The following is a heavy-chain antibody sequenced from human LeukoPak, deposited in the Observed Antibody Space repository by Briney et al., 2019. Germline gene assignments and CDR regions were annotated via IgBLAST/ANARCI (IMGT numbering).Heavy chain of an antibody. CDR3: AARIVPRIFDY. D-gene: IGHD6-6*01. CDR2: ISGSGGST. Sequence: GGSLRLSCAASGFTFSNYAMHWVRQAPGKGLEWVSAISGSGGSTYYADSVKGRFTISRDNSKNTLYLQMNSLRGEDTAVYYCAARIVPRIFDYWGQGTLVTVS. J-gene: IGHJ4*02. V-gene: IGHV3-23*01. CDR1: GFTFSNYA.